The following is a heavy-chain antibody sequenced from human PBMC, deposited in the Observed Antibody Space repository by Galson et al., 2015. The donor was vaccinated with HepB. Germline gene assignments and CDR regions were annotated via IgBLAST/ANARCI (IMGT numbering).Heavy chain of an antibody. D-gene: IGHD3-10*01. J-gene: IGHJ5*02. CDR3: ARLVDLVRGVRGPHNWFDP. CDR1: GYSFTSYW. Sequence: QSGAEVKKPGESLRISCKGSGYSFTSYWISWVRQMPGKGLEWMGRIDPSDSYTNYSPSFQGHVTISADKSISTAYLQWSSLKASDTAMYYCARLVDLVRGVRGPHNWFDPWGQGTLVTVSS. CDR2: IDPSDSYT. V-gene: IGHV5-10-1*01.